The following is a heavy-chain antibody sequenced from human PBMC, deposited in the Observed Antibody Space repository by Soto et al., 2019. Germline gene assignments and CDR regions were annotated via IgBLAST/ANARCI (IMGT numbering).Heavy chain of an antibody. D-gene: IGHD3-10*01. V-gene: IGHV6-1*01. J-gene: IGHJ6*02. CDR2: TYYRSKWYS. CDR1: GDSASSNSAP. CDR3: ARGVRGVMDV. Sequence: SQTLSLTCAISGDSASSNSAPWNWIRQSPSRGLEWLGRTYYRSKWYSDYAVSVKSRITINPDTSKNQFSLQLNSVTPEDTAVYYCARGVRGVMDVWGQGTTVTVSS.